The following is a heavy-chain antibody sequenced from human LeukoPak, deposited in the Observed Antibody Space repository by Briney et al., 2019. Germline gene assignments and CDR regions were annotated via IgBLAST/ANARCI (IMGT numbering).Heavy chain of an antibody. V-gene: IGHV3-23*01. CDR3: VDLDSGLDY. CDR1: GFIFSSSA. D-gene: IGHD6-19*01. Sequence: GGSLRLSCAASGFIFSSSAMSWVRQAPGKGLEWVSSISTSGGSISYADSAKGRFTISRDNSKNTLSLQMNSLRAEDTAVYYCVDLDSGLDYWGQGTLVTVSS. CDR2: ISTSGGSI. J-gene: IGHJ4*02.